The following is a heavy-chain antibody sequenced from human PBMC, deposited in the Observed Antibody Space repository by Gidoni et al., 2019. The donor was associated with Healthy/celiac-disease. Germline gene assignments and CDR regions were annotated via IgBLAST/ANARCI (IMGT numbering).Heavy chain of an antibody. D-gene: IGHD2-2*01. CDR3: ARDMGTYSSGTRRYYYYGMDV. Sequence: QVQLAQSGAEVKKPGASVKVSCKASGYTFTGYYIHWVRQAPGQGLGWMGWLNPNSGCTNYAQKFQGRVTMTRDTSISTAYMELSRLRSDDTAVYYCARDMGTYSSGTRRYYYYGMDVWGQGTTVTVSS. J-gene: IGHJ6*02. CDR1: GYTFTGYY. V-gene: IGHV1-2*02. CDR2: LNPNSGCT.